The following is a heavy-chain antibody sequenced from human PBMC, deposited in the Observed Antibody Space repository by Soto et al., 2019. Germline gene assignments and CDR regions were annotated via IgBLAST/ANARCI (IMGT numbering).Heavy chain of an antibody. CDR3: ARVSGSYYYGMDV. Sequence: QVQLQESGPGLVKPSGTLSLTCAVSGGSISSSNWWSWVRQPPGKGLEWIGEIYHSGSTNYNPSPKSRVTISVDKSKNHFSLKLSSVTAADTGVYCCARVSGSYYYGMDVWGQGTTVTVSS. D-gene: IGHD1-26*01. V-gene: IGHV4-4*01. CDR2: IYHSGST. CDR1: GGSISSSNW. J-gene: IGHJ6*02.